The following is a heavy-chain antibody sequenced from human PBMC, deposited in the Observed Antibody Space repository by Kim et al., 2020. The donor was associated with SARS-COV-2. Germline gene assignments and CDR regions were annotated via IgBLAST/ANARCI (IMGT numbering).Heavy chain of an antibody. J-gene: IGHJ4*02. Sequence: GGSLRLSCAASGFTFSSYAMSWVRQAPGKGLEWVSAISGSGGSTYYADSVKGRFTISRDNSKNTLYLQMNSLRAEDTAVYYCAKDARITMIVVVITGIFDYWGQGTLVTVSS. V-gene: IGHV3-23*01. CDR1: GFTFSSYA. CDR2: ISGSGGST. D-gene: IGHD3-22*01. CDR3: AKDARITMIVVVITGIFDY.